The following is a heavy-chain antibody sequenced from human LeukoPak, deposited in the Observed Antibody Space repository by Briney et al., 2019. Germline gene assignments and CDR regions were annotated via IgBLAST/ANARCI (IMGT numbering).Heavy chain of an antibody. CDR1: GGTFTSYY. CDR3: ASAGRITMVRGVWDFEY. D-gene: IGHD3-10*01. J-gene: IGHJ4*02. CDR2: RNPSCGST. V-gene: IGHV1-46*01. Sequence: ASVKVSCKASGGTFTSYYLHWVRQAPGHGLEGMGIRNPSCGSTSYSQQFQGRVIMIRDTSTSTVYMALGSLRSEDTDVYYCASAGRITMVRGVWDFEYWGQGTLVTVSS.